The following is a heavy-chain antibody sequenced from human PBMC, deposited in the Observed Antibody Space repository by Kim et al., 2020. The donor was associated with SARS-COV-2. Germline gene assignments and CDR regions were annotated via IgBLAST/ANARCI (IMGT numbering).Heavy chain of an antibody. Sequence: GGSLRLSCAASGFTFSDYYMSWIRQAPGKGLEWISYMDSHGYVLYYADSVKGRFTISRDNAKNSLYLQMNSLRGEDTALYYCARDNRYNDNSGFPDYWGQGTLVTVSS. CDR2: MDSHGYVL. CDR1: GFTFSDYY. J-gene: IGHJ4*02. CDR3: ARDNRYNDNSGFPDY. D-gene: IGHD3-22*01. V-gene: IGHV3-11*01.